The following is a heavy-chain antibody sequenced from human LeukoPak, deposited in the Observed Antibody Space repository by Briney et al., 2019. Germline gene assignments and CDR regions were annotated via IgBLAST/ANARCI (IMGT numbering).Heavy chain of an antibody. V-gene: IGHV3-7*01. J-gene: IGHJ6*03. CDR1: GFTFSSYW. D-gene: IGHD6-6*01. Sequence: PGGSLRLSCAASGFTFSSYWMSWVSQAPGKGLEWVANIKQDGSEKYYVDSVKGRFTISRDNAKNSLYLQMNSLRAEDTAVYYCARKEAARRVDYYYYYMDVWGKGTTVTVSS. CDR3: ARKEAARRVDYYYYYMDV. CDR2: IKQDGSEK.